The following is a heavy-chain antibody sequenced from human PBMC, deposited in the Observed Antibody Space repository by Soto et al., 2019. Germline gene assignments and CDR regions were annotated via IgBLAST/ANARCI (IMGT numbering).Heavy chain of an antibody. CDR3: AITLAARLHYYFFDY. D-gene: IGHD6-6*01. V-gene: IGHV1-69*01. J-gene: IGHJ4*02. CDR1: GGTFNTYG. Sequence: QVQLVQSGAEVIKPGSSVKVSCKASGGTFNTYGISWVRQAPGQGLEWMGGIVPFFGLSNSAQKFQGRVTISADESTNTAYMELSSLRSDDTAVYYCAITLAARLHYYFFDYWGQGTLVTVSS. CDR2: IVPFFGLS.